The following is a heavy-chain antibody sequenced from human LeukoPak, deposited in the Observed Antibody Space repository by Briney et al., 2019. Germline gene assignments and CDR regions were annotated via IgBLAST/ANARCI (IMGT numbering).Heavy chain of an antibody. CDR2: ISRNSGSI. CDR1: GFTFDDYA. V-gene: IGHV3-9*01. J-gene: IGHJ6*02. D-gene: IGHD3-10*01. CDR3: ARDRPGSMDV. Sequence: GRSLRLSCAASGFTFDDYAMHWVRQAPGKGLEWVSGISRNSGSIGYADSVKGRFTISRDNAKNSLYLQMNSLRPEDTAVYFCARDRPGSMDVWGQGTTVTVSS.